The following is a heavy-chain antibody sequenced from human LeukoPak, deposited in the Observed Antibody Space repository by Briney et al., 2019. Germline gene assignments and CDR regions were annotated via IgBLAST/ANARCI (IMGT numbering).Heavy chain of an antibody. Sequence: PGGSLRLSCAASGFTFSSYGMHWVRQAPGKGLEWVAYIQYDGSNEQYAHSVKGRFRISRDSSKNILYLQMNSLRAEDTAVYYCARDYYDSSGYEYAFDYWGQGTLVTVSS. V-gene: IGHV3-30*02. CDR1: GFTFSSYG. J-gene: IGHJ4*02. D-gene: IGHD3-22*01. CDR3: ARDYYDSSGYEYAFDY. CDR2: IQYDGSNE.